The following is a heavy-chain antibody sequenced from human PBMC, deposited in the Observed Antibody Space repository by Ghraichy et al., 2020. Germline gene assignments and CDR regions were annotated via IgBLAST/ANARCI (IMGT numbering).Heavy chain of an antibody. CDR3: AKSRGQQLGAIDI. V-gene: IGHV3-23*01. D-gene: IGHD6-13*01. CDR1: GFTFRSYA. J-gene: IGHJ3*02. Sequence: GGSLRLSCAASGFTFRSYAMSWVRQAPGKGLEWVSTISGSGGSKYYADSVKGRFTISRDNSKNTLYLQMNSLRAEDTAVYYCAKSRGQQLGAIDIWGKGTMVTVSS. CDR2: ISGSGGSK.